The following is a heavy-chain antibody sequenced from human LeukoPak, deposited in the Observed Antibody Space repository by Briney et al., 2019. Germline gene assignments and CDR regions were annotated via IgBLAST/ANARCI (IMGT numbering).Heavy chain of an antibody. Sequence: SETLSLTCAVSGGSINSRTYYWGWIRQPPGKGLEWIGSIYYSGSTYYNPSLKSRVTISVDTSKNQFSLKLSSVTAADTAVYYCARDLSLDYWGQGTLVTVSS. J-gene: IGHJ4*02. CDR1: GGSINSRTYY. D-gene: IGHD3-3*02. CDR2: IYYSGST. CDR3: ARDLSLDY. V-gene: IGHV4-39*07.